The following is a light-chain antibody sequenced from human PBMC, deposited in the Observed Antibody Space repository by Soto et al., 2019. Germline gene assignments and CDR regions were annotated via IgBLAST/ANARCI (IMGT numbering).Light chain of an antibody. V-gene: IGKV1-39*01. Sequence: DIQMTQSPSPLSASVGDSVTITCRASQTIKTYLNWYRHKPGEAPKLLIYAASRLQTGVPSRVSGRGSGTFFTLSISSLQPEDFATYYCQQTYSTPGTFGQGTKVEV. CDR2: AAS. CDR3: QQTYSTPGT. J-gene: IGKJ1*01. CDR1: QTIKTY.